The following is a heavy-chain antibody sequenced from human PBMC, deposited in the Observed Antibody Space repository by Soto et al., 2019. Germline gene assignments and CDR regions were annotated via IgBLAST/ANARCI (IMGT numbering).Heavy chain of an antibody. Sequence: ASVKVSCKASGGTFSSYAISWVRQAPGQGLVWMGGIIPIFGTANYAQKFQGRVTITADESTSTAYMELSSLRSEDTAVYYCARGRDYYDSSGYYSYNWFDPWGQGTLVTVSS. V-gene: IGHV1-69*13. CDR1: GGTFSSYA. CDR2: IIPIFGTA. D-gene: IGHD3-22*01. J-gene: IGHJ5*02. CDR3: ARGRDYYDSSGYYSYNWFDP.